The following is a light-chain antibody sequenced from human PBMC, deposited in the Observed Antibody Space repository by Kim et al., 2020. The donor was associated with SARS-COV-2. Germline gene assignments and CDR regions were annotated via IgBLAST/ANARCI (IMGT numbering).Light chain of an antibody. CDR2: GAS. CDR1: QSVTTN. Sequence: SPGERATLSCRASQSVTTNLAWYQQQPGQAPRLLIYGASTRATGIPARFSGSGSGTEFTLTISSLQSEDFAVYYCQQYNYWPPMYTFGQGTKLEIK. J-gene: IGKJ2*01. CDR3: QQYNYWPPMYT. V-gene: IGKV3-15*01.